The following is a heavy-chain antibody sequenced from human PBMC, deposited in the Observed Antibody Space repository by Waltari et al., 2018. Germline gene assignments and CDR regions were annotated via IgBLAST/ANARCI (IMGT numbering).Heavy chain of an antibody. Sequence: QVQLQESGPGLVKPSETLSLTCTVSGGPISSHYWSWIRQPPGKGLEWIGYIYYSGSTNYNPSLKSRVTLSVDTSKNQFSLKLSSVTAADTAVYYCATGRAADAFDIWGQGTMVTVSS. V-gene: IGHV4-59*11. CDR1: GGPISSHY. D-gene: IGHD2-15*01. CDR2: IYYSGST. CDR3: ATGRAADAFDI. J-gene: IGHJ3*02.